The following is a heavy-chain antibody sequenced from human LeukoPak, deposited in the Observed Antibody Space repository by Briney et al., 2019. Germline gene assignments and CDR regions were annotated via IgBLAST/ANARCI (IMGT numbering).Heavy chain of an antibody. V-gene: IGHV5-51*01. J-gene: IGHJ4*02. CDR2: FYPGDCDT. CDR1: VYVFTNNW. D-gene: IGHD3-10*01. CDR3: ARQTGDGSGSRGYFFDF. Sequence: GASLKICCTGSVYVFTNNWLGWVRPLPGKLLEWMGIFYPGDCDTRYSPSFEGQVTISVDKSSSTAYLQWSSLKASDTDMYYCARQTGDGSGSRGYFFDFWGQGTLVTVSS.